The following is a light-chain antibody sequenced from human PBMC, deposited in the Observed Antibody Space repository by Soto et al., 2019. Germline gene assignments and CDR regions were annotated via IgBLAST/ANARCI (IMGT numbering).Light chain of an antibody. V-gene: IGKV3-20*01. CDR3: QQYGRT. Sequence: PGERAALSCRASESVSGSYIAWYQQKVGQSPRLLIYGASNRATGTPDRFSGSGSGTDFTLTISRLEPEDFAMYYCQQYGRTXGLGTRWIS. J-gene: IGKJ1*01. CDR1: ESVSGSY. CDR2: GAS.